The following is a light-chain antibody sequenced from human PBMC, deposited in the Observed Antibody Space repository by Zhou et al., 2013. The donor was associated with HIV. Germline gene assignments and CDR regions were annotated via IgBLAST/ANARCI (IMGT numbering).Light chain of an antibody. CDR1: QDISTY. V-gene: IGKV1-8*01. CDR3: QQYDSYPRT. J-gene: IGKJ1*01. Sequence: IRMTQSPSSFSASTGDRVTVSCRASQDISTYVAWYQQKLGKTPRLLIYAASTLQSGVPSRFSGTGSGTDFTLTISCLQSEDFATYYCQQYDSYPRTFGPGTTVDIK. CDR2: AAS.